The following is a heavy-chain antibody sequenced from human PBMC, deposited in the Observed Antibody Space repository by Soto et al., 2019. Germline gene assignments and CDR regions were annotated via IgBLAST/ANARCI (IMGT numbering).Heavy chain of an antibody. J-gene: IGHJ6*04. V-gene: IGHV4-59*08. CDR1: GGSISNYY. CDR2: IYYSGST. Sequence: SETLSLTCTVSGGSISNYYWSWIRQPPGKGLEWIGYIYYSGSTNYNPSLKSRVTISVDTSKNQFSLKLSSVTAADTAVYYCARRDYYYGMDVWGKGTTVTVSS. CDR3: ARRDYYYGMDV.